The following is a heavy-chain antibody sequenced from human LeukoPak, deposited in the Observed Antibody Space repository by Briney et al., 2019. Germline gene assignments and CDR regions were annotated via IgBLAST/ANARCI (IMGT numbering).Heavy chain of an antibody. Sequence: PGGSLRLSCAASGFTFSSYSMNWVRQAPGKGLEWVSSISSSSSYIYYADSVKGRFTISRDNAKNSLYLQMNSLRAEDTAVYYCVRDYVWRRYFDYWGQGTLVTVSS. CDR1: GFTFSSYS. V-gene: IGHV3-21*01. D-gene: IGHD3-16*01. CDR2: ISSSSSYI. CDR3: VRDYVWRRYFDY. J-gene: IGHJ4*02.